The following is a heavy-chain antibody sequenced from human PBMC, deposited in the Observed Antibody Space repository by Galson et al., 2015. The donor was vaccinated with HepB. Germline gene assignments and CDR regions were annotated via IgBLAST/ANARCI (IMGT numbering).Heavy chain of an antibody. CDR2: IYPDDSDT. CDR1: GYNFINYW. V-gene: IGHV5-51*01. Sequence: QSGAEVKKPGESLKISCQASGYNFINYWIGWVRQMPGKGLEWMGIIYPDDSDTTYSPSFQGQVTISADKSINTAYLQWSSLKASDTAMYYCARVVTSFRYYGMDVWGQGTTVTVSS. CDR3: ARVVTSFRYYGMDV. D-gene: IGHD2-21*02. J-gene: IGHJ6*02.